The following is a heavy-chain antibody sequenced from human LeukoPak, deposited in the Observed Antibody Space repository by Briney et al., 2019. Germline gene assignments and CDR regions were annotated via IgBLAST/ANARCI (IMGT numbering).Heavy chain of an antibody. CDR1: GGSFSGYY. D-gene: IGHD3-10*01. CDR2: INHSGST. V-gene: IGHV4-34*01. CDR3: ARTSPGITMVRGVISPIDY. Sequence: SETLSLTYAVYGGSFSGYYWSWIRQPPGKGLEWIGEINHSGSTNYNPSLKSRVTISVDTSKNQFSLKLSSVTAADTAVHYCARTSPGITMVRGVISPIDYWGQGTLVTVSS. J-gene: IGHJ4*02.